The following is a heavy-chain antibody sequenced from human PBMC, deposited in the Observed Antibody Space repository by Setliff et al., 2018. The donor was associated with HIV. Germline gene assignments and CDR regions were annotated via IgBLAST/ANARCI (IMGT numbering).Heavy chain of an antibody. Sequence: PGESLKISCKASGYSFTSHWIGWVRQTPGKGLEWMGLIYPGNSDTKYNPTFEGQVTLSADKSITTVYLQFNSLEAPDTAIYYCARLSKYYDFWTPNYWGQGTLVTVSS. J-gene: IGHJ4*02. CDR1: GYSFTSHW. CDR3: ARLSKYYDFWTPNY. V-gene: IGHV5-51*01. CDR2: IYPGNSDT. D-gene: IGHD3-3*01.